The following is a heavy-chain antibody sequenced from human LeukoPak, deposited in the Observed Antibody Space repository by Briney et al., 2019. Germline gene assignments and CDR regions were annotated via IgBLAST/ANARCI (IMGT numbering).Heavy chain of an antibody. CDR2: INHRRST. CDR1: GGSFSGYY. D-gene: IGHD3-3*02. V-gene: IGHV4-34*01. CDR3: ARGQFWSGYSI. J-gene: IGHJ4*02. Sequence: SETLSLTCAVYGGSFSGYYWSWIRQPPGKGLEWIGEINHRRSTNYNPSLKSRVTMSVDTSKNQFSLNLSSVTAADTAVYYCARGQFWSGYSIWGQGTLVTVSS.